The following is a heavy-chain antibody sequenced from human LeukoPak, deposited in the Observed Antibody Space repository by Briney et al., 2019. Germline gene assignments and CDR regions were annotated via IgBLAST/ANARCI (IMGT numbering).Heavy chain of an antibody. CDR3: ARVVTGMAVAGLDY. V-gene: IGHV3-33*01. D-gene: IGHD6-19*01. CDR2: IGYDGRNK. J-gene: IGHJ4*02. CDR1: GFTFNSSG. Sequence: PGRSLRLSYAASGFTFNSSGVHWVRQAPGKALEWVTVIGYDGRNKYYADSVKGRFIISRDNSKNTLYLQMNSLRVEDTAVYYCARVVTGMAVAGLDYWGQGTLVTVSS.